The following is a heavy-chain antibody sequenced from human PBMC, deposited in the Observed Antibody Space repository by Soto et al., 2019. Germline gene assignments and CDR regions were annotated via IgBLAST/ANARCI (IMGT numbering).Heavy chain of an antibody. Sequence: EVHLVESGGGLVQPGGSLRLSCEVSGITVDSNNMNWVRQAPGRGLQWVSLIYAAGTTNYADSVKGRFIISRDTSKNTVYLQMNSLRAEDTSAYYCALYDFWSDDPTNAFDVLGPGTMVTVSS. CDR1: GITVDSNN. CDR3: ALYDFWSDDPTNAFDV. CDR2: IYAAGTT. V-gene: IGHV3-66*01. D-gene: IGHD3-3*01. J-gene: IGHJ3*01.